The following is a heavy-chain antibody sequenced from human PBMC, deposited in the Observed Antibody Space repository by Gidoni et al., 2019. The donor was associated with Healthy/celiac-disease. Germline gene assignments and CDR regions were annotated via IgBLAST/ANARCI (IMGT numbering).Heavy chain of an antibody. CDR3: ARDTRYSSSSFYYYGMDV. CDR2: IKQDGSEK. J-gene: IGHJ6*02. D-gene: IGHD6-6*01. V-gene: IGHV3-7*01. CDR1: GFTFSSYW. Sequence: EVQLVESGGGLVQPGGSLRLSCAASGFTFSSYWMSWVRQAPGKGLEWVANIKQDGSEKYYVDSVKGRFTISRDNAKNSLYLQMNSLRAEDTAVYYCARDTRYSSSSFYYYGMDVWGQGTTVTVSS.